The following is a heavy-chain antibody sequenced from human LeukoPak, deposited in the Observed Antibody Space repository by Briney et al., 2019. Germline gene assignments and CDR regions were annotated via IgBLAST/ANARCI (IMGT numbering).Heavy chain of an antibody. CDR1: GYTFTSYY. D-gene: IGHD2-15*01. Sequence: GASVKVSCKASGYTFTSYYMHWVRQAPGQGLEWMGIINPSGGSTSYAQKFQGRVTMTRDTSTSTVYMELSSLRSEDTAVYYCARAYCSGGSCYSDAFDIWGQGTMVTVSS. V-gene: IGHV1-46*01. J-gene: IGHJ3*02. CDR2: INPSGGST. CDR3: ARAYCSGGSCYSDAFDI.